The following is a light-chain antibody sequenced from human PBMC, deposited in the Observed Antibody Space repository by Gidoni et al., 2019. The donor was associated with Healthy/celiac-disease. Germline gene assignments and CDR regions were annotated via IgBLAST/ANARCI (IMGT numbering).Light chain of an antibody. CDR2: GAS. CDR1: QSVSSN. CDR3: QQYNNWHT. V-gene: IGKV3-15*01. J-gene: IGKJ2*01. Sequence: EIVMTPSPATLSVSPGESATLSCRASQSVSSNLAWYQQKPGQAPRLLIYGASTRATGIPARFSGSGSGTEFTLTISSLQSEDFAVYYWQQYNNWHTFGQGTKLEIK.